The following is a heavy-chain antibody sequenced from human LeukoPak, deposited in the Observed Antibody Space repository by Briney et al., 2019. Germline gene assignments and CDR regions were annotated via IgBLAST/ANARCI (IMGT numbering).Heavy chain of an antibody. J-gene: IGHJ4*02. V-gene: IGHV3-7*05. CDR1: GFIFSSYW. CDR2: IKEDGSAK. D-gene: IGHD5-24*01. Sequence: GGSLRLSCAASGFIFSSYWMNWVRQAPGKGLEWVANIKEDGSAKYYVDSVKGRFTISRDNAKNSQYLQMNSLRAEDTAVYYCARDTGYNTFDYWGQGTLVTVSS. CDR3: ARDTGYNTFDY.